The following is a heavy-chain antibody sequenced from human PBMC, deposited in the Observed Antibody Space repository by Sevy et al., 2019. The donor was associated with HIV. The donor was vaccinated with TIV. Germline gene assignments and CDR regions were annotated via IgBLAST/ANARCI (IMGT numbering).Heavy chain of an antibody. CDR1: GFTFSSYS. V-gene: IGHV3-48*01. CDR3: ARPGLSGWYFDF. D-gene: IGHD6-19*01. J-gene: IGHJ4*01. CDR2: ISSSSDSSRTL. Sequence: GGSLRLSCVASGFTFSSYSMNWVRQAPGKGLEWVSYISSSSDSSRTLYYAESVKGRFSNSRDNAKNSVHLQMTSLGVEDTAVYYCARPGLSGWYFDFWGHGTLVTVSS.